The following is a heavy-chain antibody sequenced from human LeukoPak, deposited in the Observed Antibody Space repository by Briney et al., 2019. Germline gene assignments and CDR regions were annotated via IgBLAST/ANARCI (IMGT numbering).Heavy chain of an antibody. Sequence: GGSLRLSCAASGFTFSSYGMHWVRQAPGKGLEWVALISYDGSNKYYADSVKGRFTISRDNSKNTLYLQMNSLRAEDTAVYYCARDRLHYDSLTGYPADWGQGTLVTVSS. CDR3: ARDRLHYDSLTGYPAD. D-gene: IGHD3-9*01. CDR1: GFTFSSYG. V-gene: IGHV3-30*03. CDR2: ISYDGSNK. J-gene: IGHJ4*02.